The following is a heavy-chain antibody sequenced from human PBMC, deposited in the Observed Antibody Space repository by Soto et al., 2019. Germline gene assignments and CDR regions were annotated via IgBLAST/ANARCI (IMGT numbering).Heavy chain of an antibody. CDR1: RGSISSYD. Sequence: SETRSRTGTVSRGSISSYDWSWMRQPAGKGLERIGRIYTRACTNYNPSLKSRVTMSVDTSKNQFSLKLSSVTAADTAVYYCARAPLIYHYGDHF. J-gene: IGHJ4*01. CDR3: ARAPLIYHYGDHF. D-gene: IGHD4-17*01. V-gene: IGHV4-4*07. CDR2: IYTRACT.